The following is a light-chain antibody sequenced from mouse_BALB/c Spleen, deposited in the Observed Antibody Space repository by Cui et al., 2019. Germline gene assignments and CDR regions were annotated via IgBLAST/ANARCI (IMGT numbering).Light chain of an antibody. CDR2: YAS. V-gene: IGKV5-48*01. J-gene: IGKJ2*01. CDR1: QSIGTS. CDR3: QQSNSWPYT. Sequence: DILLTQSTAILSVSPGERVSFSCRASQSIGTSIHWYQQRTNGSPRLLIKYASESISGIPSRFSGSGSGTDFTLSINSVESEDIADYYCQQSNSWPYTFGGGTKLEIK.